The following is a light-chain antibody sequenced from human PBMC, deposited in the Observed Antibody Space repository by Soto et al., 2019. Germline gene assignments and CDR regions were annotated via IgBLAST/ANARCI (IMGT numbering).Light chain of an antibody. V-gene: IGKV3-20*01. CDR1: QSVSSSY. Sequence: EIVLTQSPGTLSLSPGERATLSCRASQSVSSSYLAWYQQKPGQAPRLLIYDASSRATGIPDRFSGSGSGTDFALTISRLEPEDFAVYYCQQYGSSPHTFGGGTKAEIK. CDR2: DAS. J-gene: IGKJ4*01. CDR3: QQYGSSPHT.